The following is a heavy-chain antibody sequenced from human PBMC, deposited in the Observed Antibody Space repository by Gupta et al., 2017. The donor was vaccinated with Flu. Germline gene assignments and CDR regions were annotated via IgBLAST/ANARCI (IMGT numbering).Heavy chain of an antibody. CDR2: VTRKTGGGTG. V-gene: IGHV3-15*05. Sequence: EVQLVESGVGWVKPGGSLRLACEASGFTCSNAVMSWVRQAPGKGLEWVGRVTRKTGGGTGDYVAPGNCRFTISSDDTKNTLFPKMASVQPEGTAVYYFTTSGSDSSGWPVDNGGQGTLVTVFS. CDR3: TTSGSDSSGWPVDN. CDR1: GFTCSNAV. D-gene: IGHD6-19*01. J-gene: IGHJ4*02.